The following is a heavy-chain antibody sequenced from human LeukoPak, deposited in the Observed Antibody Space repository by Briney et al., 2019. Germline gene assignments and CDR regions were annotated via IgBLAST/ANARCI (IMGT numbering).Heavy chain of an antibody. V-gene: IGHV3-48*01. Sequence: GGSLRLSCAASGFTFSDYSMNWVRQAPGKELEWVSYIGLRSTTYYADSVKGRFTISRDNAKNSLYLQMNSLRAEDTAVYYCSRDSTRYPNYYYGMDVWGQGTTVTVSS. CDR2: IGLRSTT. CDR1: GFTFSDYS. D-gene: IGHD1-1*01. J-gene: IGHJ6*02. CDR3: SRDSTRYPNYYYGMDV.